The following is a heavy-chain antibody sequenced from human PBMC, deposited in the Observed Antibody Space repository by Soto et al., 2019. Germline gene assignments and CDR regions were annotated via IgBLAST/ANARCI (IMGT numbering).Heavy chain of an antibody. D-gene: IGHD6-13*01. CDR1: GYTFTSYG. V-gene: IGHV1-18*04. J-gene: IGHJ6*02. CDR3: ASHSSSWLYYYYYGMDV. CDR2: ISAYNGNT. Sequence: QVQLVQSGAEVKKPGASVKVSCKASGYTFTSYGISWVRQAPGQGLEWMGWISAYNGNTNHAQKLQGRVTMTTDTSTSTAYMEVRSLRSDDTAVYYCASHSSSWLYYYYYGMDVWGQGTTVTVSS.